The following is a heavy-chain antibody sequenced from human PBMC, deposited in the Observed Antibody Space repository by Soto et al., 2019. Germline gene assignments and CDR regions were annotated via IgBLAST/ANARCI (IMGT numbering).Heavy chain of an antibody. CDR1: GYTFTSYY. D-gene: IGHD2-21*02. CDR2: INPSGGST. CDR3: ARGIVVVTASANWFDP. J-gene: IGHJ5*02. V-gene: IGHV1-46*01. Sequence: QVQLVQSGAEVKKHGASVKVSCKASGYTFTSYYMHWVRQAPGQGLEWMGIINPSGGSTSYAQKFQGRVTMTRDTSTSTVYMELSSLRSEDTAVYYCARGIVVVTASANWFDPWGQGTLVTVSS.